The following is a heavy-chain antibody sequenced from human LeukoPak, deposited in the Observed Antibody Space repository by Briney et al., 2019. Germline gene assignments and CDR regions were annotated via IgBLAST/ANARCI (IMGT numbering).Heavy chain of an antibody. CDR1: GFTFSSYG. J-gene: IGHJ6*02. V-gene: IGHV3-30*18. CDR2: ISHDGSNK. Sequence: GGSLRLSCAAPGFTFSSYGMHWVRQAPGKGLEWVAVISHDGSNKYYADSVKGRFTISRDNSKNTLYLQMNSLRSEDTAVYYCAKGRRVDTAMTPHPDLDVWGQGTTVTVSS. D-gene: IGHD5-18*01. CDR3: AKGRRVDTAMTPHPDLDV.